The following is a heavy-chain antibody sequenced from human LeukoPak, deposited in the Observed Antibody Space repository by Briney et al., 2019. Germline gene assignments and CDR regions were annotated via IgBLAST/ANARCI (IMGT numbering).Heavy chain of an antibody. J-gene: IGHJ5*02. CDR1: GFTVSSNY. CDR3: AKAQSSSWYRNWFDP. Sequence: GGSLRLSCAASGFTVSSNYMSWVRQAPGKGLEWVSVIYSGGSTYYADSVKGRFTISRDNSKNTLYLQMNSLRAEDTAVYYCAKAQSSSWYRNWFDPWGQGTLVTVSS. D-gene: IGHD6-13*01. V-gene: IGHV3-53*01. CDR2: IYSGGST.